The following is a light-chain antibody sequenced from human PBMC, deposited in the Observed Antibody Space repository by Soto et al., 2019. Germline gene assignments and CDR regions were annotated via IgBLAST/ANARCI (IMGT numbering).Light chain of an antibody. J-gene: IGKJ4*01. CDR1: QSVDNN. V-gene: IGKV3D-15*01. CDR2: GAS. CDR3: QQFSSYPRT. Sequence: EILMTQSPGTLSVSTGEGATLSCRASQSVDNNLAWYQQKPSQAPRLLIYGASTRPTGIPDRFSGSGSGTEFTLTISSLQSEDFAVYYCQQFSSYPRTFGGGTKVDIK.